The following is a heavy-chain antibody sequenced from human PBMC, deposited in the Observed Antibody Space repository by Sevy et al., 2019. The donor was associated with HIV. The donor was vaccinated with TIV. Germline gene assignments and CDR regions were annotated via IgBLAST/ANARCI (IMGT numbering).Heavy chain of an antibody. V-gene: IGHV3-30*18. CDR1: GFTLGGFG. D-gene: IGHD2-2*01. CDR2: ISFDGRKE. J-gene: IGHJ4*02. CDR3: AKDLGYSSTWPFFDY. Sequence: GGSLRLSCAASGFTLGGFGMHWVRQAPGRGLEWVGVISFDGRKEDYINSVNGRFTISRDNARDTLYLQMNRLRAEDTAVYFCAKDLGYSSTWPFFDYRGQGTLVTVSS.